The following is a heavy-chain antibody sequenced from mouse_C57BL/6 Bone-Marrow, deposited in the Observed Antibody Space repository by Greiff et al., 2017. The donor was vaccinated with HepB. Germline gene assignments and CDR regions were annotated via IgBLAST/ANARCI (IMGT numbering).Heavy chain of an antibody. D-gene: IGHD1-1*01. J-gene: IGHJ3*01. CDR3: ARCYYYGSSWAY. V-gene: IGHV1-55*01. CDR1: GYTFTSYW. Sequence: QVQLQQPGAELVKPGASVKMSCKASGYTFTSYWITWVKQRPGQGLEWIGDIYPGSGSTNYNEKFKSKATLTVDTSSSTAYMQLSSLTSEDAAVYYCARCYYYGSSWAYWGQGTLVTVSA. CDR2: IYPGSGST.